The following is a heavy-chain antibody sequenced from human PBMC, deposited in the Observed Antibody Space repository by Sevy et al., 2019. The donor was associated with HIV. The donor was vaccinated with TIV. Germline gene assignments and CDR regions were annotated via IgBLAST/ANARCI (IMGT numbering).Heavy chain of an antibody. CDR2: ISGSGGST. CDR1: GFTFSSYA. D-gene: IGHD1-26*01. V-gene: IGHV3-23*01. CDR3: AKLVGARPDEYFQH. J-gene: IGHJ1*01. Sequence: GGSLRLSCAVSGFTFSSYAMSWVRQAPGKGLEWVSAISGSGGSTYYADSVKGRFTISRDNSKNTLYLQMNSLRAEDTAVYYCAKLVGARPDEYFQHWGQGTLVTVSS.